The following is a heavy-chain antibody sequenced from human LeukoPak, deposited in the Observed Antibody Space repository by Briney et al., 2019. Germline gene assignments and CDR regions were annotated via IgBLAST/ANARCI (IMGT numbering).Heavy chain of an antibody. Sequence: GGSLRLSCAASGFIFRNAWMSWVRQAPGKGLEWVGRIKSKTDGGTPDYAAPVKGRFTISRDDSKNTLYLQMNSLKTEDTAVYYCTGVSRSSWYDYWGQGTLVTVSS. CDR3: TGVSRSSWYDY. J-gene: IGHJ4*02. CDR1: GFIFRNAW. D-gene: IGHD6-13*01. V-gene: IGHV3-15*01. CDR2: IKSKTDGGTP.